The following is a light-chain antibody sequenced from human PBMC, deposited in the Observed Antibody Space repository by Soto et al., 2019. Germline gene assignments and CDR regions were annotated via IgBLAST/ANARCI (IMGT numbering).Light chain of an antibody. CDR3: QQYGSSPLT. V-gene: IGKV3-20*01. CDR1: QSISSD. J-gene: IGKJ4*01. Sequence: ERVMTQSPATLSVSPGERATLSCRASQSISSDLAWYQQKPGQAPRLLIYGASNRATGIPDRFSGSGSGTDFTLTISRLEPEDFAVYYCQQYGSSPLTFGGGTKVDIK. CDR2: GAS.